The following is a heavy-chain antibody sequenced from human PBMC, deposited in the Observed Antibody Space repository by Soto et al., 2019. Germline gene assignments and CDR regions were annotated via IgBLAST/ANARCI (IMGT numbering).Heavy chain of an antibody. D-gene: IGHD2-2*01. CDR2: VSGSGAGT. CDR1: GFTFSSYA. J-gene: IGHJ6*02. Sequence: GGSLRLSCAASGFTFSSYAMSWVRQAPGKGLEWVSAVSGSGAGTYYADSVKGRFTISRDNSKSTLCLQMNSLRAEDTAVYHCVTDGSYAQHVWGQGTTVTVSS. V-gene: IGHV3-23*01. CDR3: VTDGSYAQHV.